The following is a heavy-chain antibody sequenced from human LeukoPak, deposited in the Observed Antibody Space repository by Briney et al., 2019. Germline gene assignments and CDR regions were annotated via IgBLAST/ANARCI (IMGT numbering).Heavy chain of an antibody. D-gene: IGHD5-24*01. CDR2: INEDGSAK. CDR3: TRSRRDGNDC. CDR1: GFTFSSSW. Sequence: GGALRLSCAASGFTFSSSWMSWVRPAPGKGLEGVANINEDGSAKYYVDSVKGRFTISRDNAKRSLDLQVNSLRAEDTAVYYCTRSRRDGNDCWGQGTLVTVSS. V-gene: IGHV3-7*01. J-gene: IGHJ4*02.